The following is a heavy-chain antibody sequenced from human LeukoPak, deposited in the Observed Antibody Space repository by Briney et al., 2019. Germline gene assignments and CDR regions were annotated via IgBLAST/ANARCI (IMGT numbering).Heavy chain of an antibody. J-gene: IGHJ4*02. Sequence: GGSLRLSCEASRFTFGSYWMGWVRQAPGKGLEWVANIKEDGSEKYYVKSVKGRFTMSRDNVKNSLYLQMNSLKTEDTALYYCSRDDNWGQENFDYWGQGTLVTVSS. CDR3: SRDDNWGQENFDY. CDR1: RFTFGSYW. V-gene: IGHV3-7*03. D-gene: IGHD7-27*01. CDR2: IKEDGSEK.